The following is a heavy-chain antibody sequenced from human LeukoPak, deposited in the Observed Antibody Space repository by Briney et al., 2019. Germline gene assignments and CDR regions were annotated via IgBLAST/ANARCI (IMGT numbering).Heavy chain of an antibody. V-gene: IGHV4-39*01. CDR2: IFYAGST. CDR3: VRQSGSVYVPVDY. J-gene: IGHJ4*02. CDR1: GASISSSSYY. Sequence: ETLSLTCTVSGASISSSSYYWGWIRQPPGKGLEWIGTIFYAGSTYYNPSLKSRVTMSVDTSKNQFSLKLNSVTAADTAVYYCVRQSGSVYVPVDYWGQGTLVTVSS. D-gene: IGHD3-10*02.